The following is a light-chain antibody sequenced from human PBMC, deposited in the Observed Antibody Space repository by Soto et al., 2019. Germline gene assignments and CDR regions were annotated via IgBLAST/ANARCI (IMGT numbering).Light chain of an antibody. J-gene: IGKJ1*01. CDR1: QNVGSTS. Sequence: EIVLTQSPGTLSLSPVESATLSCRASQNVGSTSLAWYQQRPGQVPRLLISGTSTRATGIPDRFTGSGSGTDFTLTIIRLQPEDFAVYYCQHYGSSPRTFGQGTKVDIK. V-gene: IGKV3-20*01. CDR2: GTS. CDR3: QHYGSSPRT.